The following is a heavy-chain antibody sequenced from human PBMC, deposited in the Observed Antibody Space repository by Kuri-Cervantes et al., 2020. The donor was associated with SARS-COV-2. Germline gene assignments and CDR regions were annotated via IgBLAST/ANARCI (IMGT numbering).Heavy chain of an antibody. V-gene: IGHV4-39*07. Sequence: SETLSLTCTVSGASISDGSLYWAWIRQPPGKELEWIGSIYYGGHTYYNPSLGSRVTMSVDTSRNQFSLKLSSVTAADTAVYYCARDGGSYYGEDAFDIWGQGTMVTVSS. CDR1: GASISDGSLY. D-gene: IGHD1-26*01. CDR2: IYYGGHT. CDR3: ARDGGSYYGEDAFDI. J-gene: IGHJ3*02.